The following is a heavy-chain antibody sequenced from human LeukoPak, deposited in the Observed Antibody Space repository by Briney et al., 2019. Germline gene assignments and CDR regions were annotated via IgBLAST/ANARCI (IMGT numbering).Heavy chain of an antibody. CDR2: TNPNSGGT. V-gene: IGHV1-2*06. J-gene: IGHJ5*02. D-gene: IGHD3-22*01. CDR3: ARVYYDSSGSLFDP. CDR1: GYTFTGYY. Sequence: ASVKVSCKASGYTFTGYYMHWLRQAPGQGLEWMGRTNPNSGGTNYAQKFQGRVTMTRDTSISTAYMELSRLRSDDTAVYYCARVYYDSSGSLFDPWGQGTLVTVSS.